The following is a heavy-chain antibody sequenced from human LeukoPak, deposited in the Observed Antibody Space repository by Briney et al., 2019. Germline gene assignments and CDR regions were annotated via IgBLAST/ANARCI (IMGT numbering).Heavy chain of an antibody. CDR2: ISSSSSTI. Sequence: GGSLRLSCAASGFTFSSYSMNWVPQAPGRGREGGSYISSSSSTIYYADSVRGRFTISRDNAKNSRYLQRNSLRAEDTAVYYCAGGFWSGYRWFDPWGQGTLVTVSS. J-gene: IGHJ5*02. CDR3: AGGFWSGYRWFDP. V-gene: IGHV3-48*01. D-gene: IGHD3-3*01. CDR1: GFTFSSYS.